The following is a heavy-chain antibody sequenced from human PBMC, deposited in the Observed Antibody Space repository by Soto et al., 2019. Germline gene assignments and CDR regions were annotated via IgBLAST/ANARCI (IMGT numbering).Heavy chain of an antibody. Sequence: QVQLVESGGGVVQPGRSLRLSCAASGFTFSSYGMHWVRQAPGKGLEWVAVISYDGSNKYYADSVKGRFTISRDNSKNTLYLQMNSLRAEDTAVYYCAKPTLEWELGFDYWGQGTLVTVSS. D-gene: IGHD1-26*01. CDR3: AKPTLEWELGFDY. CDR1: GFTFSSYG. CDR2: ISYDGSNK. V-gene: IGHV3-30*18. J-gene: IGHJ4*02.